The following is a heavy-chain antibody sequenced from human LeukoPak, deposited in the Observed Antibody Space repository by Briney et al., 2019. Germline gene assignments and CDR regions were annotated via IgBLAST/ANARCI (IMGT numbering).Heavy chain of an antibody. D-gene: IGHD2-15*01. CDR2: INPNSGGT. CDR3: ARTYAAVHYFDY. J-gene: IGHJ4*02. V-gene: IGHV1-2*02. Sequence: ASVTVSCMASGYTFTGYYMHWVRQAPGQGLEWMGWINPNSGGTNYAQKFQGRVTMTRDTSISTAYMELSRLTSDDTALYYCARTYAAVHYFDYWGQGTLVTVSS. CDR1: GYTFTGYY.